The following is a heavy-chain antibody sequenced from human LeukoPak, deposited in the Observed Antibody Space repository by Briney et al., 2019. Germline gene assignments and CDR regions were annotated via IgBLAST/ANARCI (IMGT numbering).Heavy chain of an antibody. J-gene: IGHJ4*02. CDR2: IIPILGIA. D-gene: IGHD3-16*01. CDR3: ARDEGGEEFDY. V-gene: IGHV1-69*04. CDR1: GGTFSSYT. Sequence: SVKVSCKASGGTFSSYTISWVRQAPGQGLEWMGRIIPILGIANYAQKFQGRVTITADKSTSTAYMELRSLRSDDTAVYYCARDEGGEEFDYWGQGTLVTVSS.